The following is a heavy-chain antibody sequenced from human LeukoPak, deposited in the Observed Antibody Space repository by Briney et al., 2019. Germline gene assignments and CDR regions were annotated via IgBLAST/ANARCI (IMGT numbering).Heavy chain of an antibody. CDR1: GFTFSSYW. CDR2: INNDGSGT. V-gene: IGHV3-74*01. D-gene: IGHD2-15*01. J-gene: IGHJ5*02. Sequence: PGGSLSLSCAASGFTFSSYWMLCVRHAPGGGPVWVSRINNDGSGTTYADSVKGRFTISRDDAKNTLYLQMNSLRAEDTAVYYCVRGGESTWSWGQGTLVTVSS. CDR3: VRGGESTWS.